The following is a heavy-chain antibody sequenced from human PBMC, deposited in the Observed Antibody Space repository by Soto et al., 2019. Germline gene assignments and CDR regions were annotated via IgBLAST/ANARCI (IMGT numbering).Heavy chain of an antibody. J-gene: IGHJ4*02. D-gene: IGHD5-12*01. CDR3: AIMDLGGDSGYAPPWAFAY. V-gene: IGHV4-4*07. CDR1: GGSISSYY. Sequence: SETLCVTCTVSGGSISSYYWSGSRQPAGKGLEWIGRIYTSGSTNYNPSLKSRVTMSVDTSKNQFSLKLSSVTAADTAVYYCAIMDLGGDSGYAPPWAFAYSGQRTIVPVSS. CDR2: IYTSGST.